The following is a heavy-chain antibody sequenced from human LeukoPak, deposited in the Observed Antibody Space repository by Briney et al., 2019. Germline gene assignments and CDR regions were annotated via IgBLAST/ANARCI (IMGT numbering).Heavy chain of an antibody. J-gene: IGHJ4*02. D-gene: IGHD6-6*01. CDR2: ISSSSSTI. Sequence: GGSLRLSCAASGFTFSSYSMNWVRQAPGKGLEWVSYISSSSSTIYYADSVKGRFTISRDNSKNTLYLQMNSLRAEDTAVYYCAKPPGSSDFDYWGQGTLVTVSS. CDR1: GFTFSSYS. CDR3: AKPPGSSDFDY. V-gene: IGHV3-48*01.